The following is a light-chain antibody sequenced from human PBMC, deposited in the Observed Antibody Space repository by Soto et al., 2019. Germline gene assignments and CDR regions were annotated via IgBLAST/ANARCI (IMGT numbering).Light chain of an antibody. J-gene: IGKJ5*01. Sequence: EIVLTQSPGTLSLSPGERATLSCRASQSVSSSYLAWFQQKPGQAPRLLIYAASSRATGIPDRFSGSGSGTDFILTISRLEPEDFAVYYCQQYAGSPSITFGQGTRLEIK. V-gene: IGKV3-20*01. CDR1: QSVSSSY. CDR2: AAS. CDR3: QQYAGSPSIT.